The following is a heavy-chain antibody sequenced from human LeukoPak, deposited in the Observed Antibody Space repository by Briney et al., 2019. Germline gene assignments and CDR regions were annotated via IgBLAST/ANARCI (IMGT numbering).Heavy chain of an antibody. CDR3: ARGWYGWGKLGFDP. V-gene: IGHV6-1*01. J-gene: IGHJ5*02. CDR1: GDSVSSNSAA. Sequence: SQTLSLTCAISGDSVSSNSAAWDWIRQSPSRGLEWLGRTYYRSKWSNDYAVSMKGRVTINPDTSKNQFSLQLSSVTPEDTAVYYCARGWYGWGKLGFDPWGQGTLVTVSS. D-gene: IGHD3-10*01. CDR2: TYYRSKWSN.